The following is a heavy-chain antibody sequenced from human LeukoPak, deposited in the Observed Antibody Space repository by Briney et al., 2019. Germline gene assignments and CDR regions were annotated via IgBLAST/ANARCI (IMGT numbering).Heavy chain of an antibody. CDR3: ARHRGYSYGGRIDY. J-gene: IGHJ4*02. CDR2: IYYSGST. CDR1: GGSISSYY. Sequence: SETLSLTCTVSGGSISSYYWSWIRQPPGKGLEWIGYIYYSGSTNYNPSLKSRVTISVDTSKNQFSLKLSSVTAADTAVYYCARHRGYSYGGRIDYWGQGTLVTVSS. V-gene: IGHV4-59*08. D-gene: IGHD5-18*01.